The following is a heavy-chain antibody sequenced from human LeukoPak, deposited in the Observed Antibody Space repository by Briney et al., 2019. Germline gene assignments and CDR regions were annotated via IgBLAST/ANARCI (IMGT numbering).Heavy chain of an antibody. J-gene: IGHJ4*02. CDR3: AKRGNVLRFLEWLSDFDY. Sequence: SGGSLRLSCVASGFTFSSYAMTWVRQAPGKGLEWVSSISSRDGSTYYADSVKGRFTISRDNSKNTLYLQMNSLRAEDTAVYYCAKRGNVLRFLEWLSDFDYWGQGTLVTVSS. CDR2: ISSRDGST. CDR1: GFTFSSYA. V-gene: IGHV3-23*01. D-gene: IGHD3-3*01.